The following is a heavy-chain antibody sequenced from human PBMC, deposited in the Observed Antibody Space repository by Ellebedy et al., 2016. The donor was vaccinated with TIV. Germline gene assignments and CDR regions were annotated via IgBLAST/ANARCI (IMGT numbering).Heavy chain of an antibody. J-gene: IGHJ5*02. V-gene: IGHV1-3*01. Sequence: ASVKVSCXASGYTFTSYAMHWVRQAPGQRLEWMGWINAGNGNTKYSQKFQGRVTITRDTSASTAYMELSSLRSEDTAVYYCARGMVRGRDWFDPWGQGTLVTVSS. CDR1: GYTFTSYA. CDR2: INAGNGNT. D-gene: IGHD3-10*01. CDR3: ARGMVRGRDWFDP.